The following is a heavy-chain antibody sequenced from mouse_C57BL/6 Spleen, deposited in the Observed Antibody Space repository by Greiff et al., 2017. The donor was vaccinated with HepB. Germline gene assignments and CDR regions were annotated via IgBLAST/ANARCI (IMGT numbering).Heavy chain of an antibody. CDR2: ISDGGSYT. Sequence: EVQLQESGGGLVKPGGSLKLSCAASGFTFSSYAMSWVRQTPEKRLEWVATISDGGSYTYYPDNVKGRFTISRDNAKNNLYLQMSHLKSEDTAMYYCARDRGFALPLDYWGQGTTLTVSS. CDR1: GFTFSSYA. J-gene: IGHJ2*01. V-gene: IGHV5-4*01. D-gene: IGHD3-1*01. CDR3: ARDRGFALPLDY.